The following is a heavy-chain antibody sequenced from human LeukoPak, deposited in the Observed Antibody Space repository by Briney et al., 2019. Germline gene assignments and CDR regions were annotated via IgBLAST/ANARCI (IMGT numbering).Heavy chain of an antibody. Sequence: GGSLRLSCAASGFTFSSYGMHWVRQAPGKGLEWVAFIRYDGSNKYYADSVKGRFTISRDNSKNTLYLQMNSLRAEDTAVYYCAKGWVRGVIRSYYYMDVWGKGTTVTISS. CDR2: IRYDGSNK. D-gene: IGHD3-10*01. CDR1: GFTFSSYG. V-gene: IGHV3-30*02. J-gene: IGHJ6*03. CDR3: AKGWVRGVIRSYYYMDV.